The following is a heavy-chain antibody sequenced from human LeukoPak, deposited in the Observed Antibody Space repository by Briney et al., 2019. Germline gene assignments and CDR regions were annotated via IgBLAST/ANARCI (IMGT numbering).Heavy chain of an antibody. D-gene: IGHD3-9*01. CDR3: ARGYYDTLTGPDY. CDR1: GFTFSDYY. V-gene: IGHV3-11*06. CDR2: ISSSSSYI. J-gene: IGHJ4*02. Sequence: GGSLRLSCAASGFTFSDYYMSWIRQAPGKGLEWVSSISSSSSYIYYADSVKGRVTISRDNAKNSLYLQMSSLRAEDTAVYYCARGYYDTLTGPDYWGQGTLVTVSS.